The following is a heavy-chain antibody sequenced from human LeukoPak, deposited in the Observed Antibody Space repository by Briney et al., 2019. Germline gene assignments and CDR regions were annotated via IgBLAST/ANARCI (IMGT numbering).Heavy chain of an antibody. CDR2: IRSKANTYAT. V-gene: IGHV3-73*01. CDR1: GFIFSGSA. Sequence: GGSLRLSCAASGFIFSGSAMHWVRQASGKGLEWVGRIRSKANTYATAYAASVKGRFTISRDDSKNTAYLQMSSLKAEDTAVYYCIRLRDSSGWYAGFDPWCQGTLVSVSS. D-gene: IGHD6-19*01. J-gene: IGHJ5*02. CDR3: IRLRDSSGWYAGFDP.